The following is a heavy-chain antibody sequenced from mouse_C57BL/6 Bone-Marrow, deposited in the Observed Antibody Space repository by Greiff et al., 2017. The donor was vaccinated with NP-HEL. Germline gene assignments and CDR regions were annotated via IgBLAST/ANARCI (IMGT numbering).Heavy chain of an antibody. CDR3: ARVGGYPSGAMDY. V-gene: IGHV7-1*01. J-gene: IGHJ4*01. Sequence: EVKVVESGGGLVQSGRSLRLSCATSGFTFSDFYMEWVRQAPGKGLEWIAASRNKANDYTTEYSASVKGRFIVSRDTSQSILYLQMNALRAEDTAIYYCARVGGYPSGAMDYWGQGTSVTVSS. CDR2: SRNKANDYTT. D-gene: IGHD2-2*01. CDR1: GFTFSDFY.